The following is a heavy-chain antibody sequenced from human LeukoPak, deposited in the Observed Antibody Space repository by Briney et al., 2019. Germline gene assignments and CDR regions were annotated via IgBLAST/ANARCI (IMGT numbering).Heavy chain of an antibody. CDR2: IYTSGST. D-gene: IGHD3-10*01. Sequence: SETLSLTCTVSGGSISSYYWSWIRQPPGKGLEWIGYIYTSGSTNYNPSLKSRVTISVDTSKNQFSLKLSSVTAADTAVYYCARNYGSGTNNWFDPWGQGTLVTVSS. CDR3: ARNYGSGTNNWFDP. CDR1: GGSISSYY. J-gene: IGHJ5*02. V-gene: IGHV4-4*09.